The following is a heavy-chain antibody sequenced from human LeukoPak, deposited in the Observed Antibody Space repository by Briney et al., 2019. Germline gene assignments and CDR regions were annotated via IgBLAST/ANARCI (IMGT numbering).Heavy chain of an antibody. V-gene: IGHV3-53*01. CDR1: SFIVSTSH. Sequence: GGSLRLSCAASSFIVSTSHTTWVRQTPGKGLEWVSTIYSDGSYGRTFYADSVKGRFTISRDNSRDTLYLQMNSLRVDDTAVYYCARGRNYFPIDFWGQGTLVTVSS. D-gene: IGHD2/OR15-2a*01. CDR3: ARGRNYFPIDF. J-gene: IGHJ4*02. CDR2: IYSDGSYGRT.